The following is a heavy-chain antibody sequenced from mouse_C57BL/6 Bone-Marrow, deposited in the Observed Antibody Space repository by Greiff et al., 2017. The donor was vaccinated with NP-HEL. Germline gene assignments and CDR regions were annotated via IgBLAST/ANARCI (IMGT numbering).Heavy chain of an antibody. CDR2: ISYDGSN. Sequence: VQLQQSGPGLVKPSQSLSLTCSVTGYSITSGYYWNWIRQFPGNKLEWMGYISYDGSNNYNPSLKNRISITRDTSKNQFFLKLNSVTTEDPATYYCAREDYDVWYFDVWGTGTTVTVSS. CDR3: AREDYDVWYFDV. D-gene: IGHD2-4*01. J-gene: IGHJ1*03. CDR1: GYSITSGYY. V-gene: IGHV3-6*01.